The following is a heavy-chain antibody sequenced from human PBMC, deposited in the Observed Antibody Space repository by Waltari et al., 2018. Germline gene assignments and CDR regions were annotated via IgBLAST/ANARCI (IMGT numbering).Heavy chain of an antibody. CDR2: IKQDGSEK. D-gene: IGHD2-2*01. V-gene: IGHV3-7*01. Sequence: EVQLVESGGGLVQPGGSLRLSCAASGFPFSSYWMSWVRQAPGKGLEWVANIKQDGSEKYYVDSVKGRFTISRDNAKNSLYLQMNSLRAEDTAVYYCASNQLGIKPNYWGQGTLVTVSS. J-gene: IGHJ4*02. CDR3: ASNQLGIKPNY. CDR1: GFPFSSYW.